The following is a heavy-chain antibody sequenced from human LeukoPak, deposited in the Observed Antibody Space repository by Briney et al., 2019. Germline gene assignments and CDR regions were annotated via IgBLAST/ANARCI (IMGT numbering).Heavy chain of an antibody. J-gene: IGHJ4*02. V-gene: IGHV4-31*03. CDR1: GASISTAGHS. CDR3: ARGRQWLGIDY. Sequence: SETLSLTCTVSGASISTAGHSWTWVRHRPGQGLEWIGDIYYSGTTYYNPSLMSRLALSVDTSKNQFSLTLNSVTAADTAVYYCARGRQWLGIDYWGQGTLVTVSS. D-gene: IGHD6-19*01. CDR2: IYYSGTT.